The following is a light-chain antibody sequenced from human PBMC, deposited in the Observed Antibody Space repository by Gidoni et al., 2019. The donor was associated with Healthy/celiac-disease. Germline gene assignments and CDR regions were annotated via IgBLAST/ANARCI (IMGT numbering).Light chain of an antibody. CDR2: GKN. CDR1: SLRSYY. Sequence: SSELTQDPAVSVALGQTVRITCQGDSLRSYYASWYQQKPGQAPVLVIYGKNNRPSGIPDRFSGSSSGNTASLTITGAQAEDEAAYYCNSRDSSGNHRYVFGTGTKVTVL. V-gene: IGLV3-19*01. J-gene: IGLJ1*01. CDR3: NSRDSSGNHRYV.